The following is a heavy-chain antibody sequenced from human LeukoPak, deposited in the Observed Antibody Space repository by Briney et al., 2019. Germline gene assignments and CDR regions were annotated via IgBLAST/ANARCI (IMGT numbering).Heavy chain of an antibody. CDR1: GFNFGVYG. J-gene: IGHJ4*02. Sequence: GGSLRLSCAASGFNFGVYGMHWVRQAPGKGLEWVGVIGHDGKYLKYVDSVRGRFTMSRDNSRNTLDLQMNGLRLEDTALYYCARGFGVGRYCDYCGQGTMVTVSS. CDR3: ARGFGVGRYCDY. D-gene: IGHD3-10*01. CDR2: IGHDGKYL. V-gene: IGHV3-33*01.